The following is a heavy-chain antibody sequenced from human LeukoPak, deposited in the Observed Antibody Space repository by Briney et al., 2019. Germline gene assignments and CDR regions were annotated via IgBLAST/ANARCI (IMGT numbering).Heavy chain of an antibody. CDR3: ARGLTTGFDY. Sequence: ASVKVSSTASGYSLTDYYTRWVRQAPGQGLEWMGWINPNSGGTNCAQKFQGRVTMTRDTSISTAYMEVSRLTSDDTAVYYCARGLTTGFDYWGQGTLVTVSS. J-gene: IGHJ4*02. D-gene: IGHD4/OR15-4a*01. CDR2: INPNSGGT. CDR1: GYSLTDYY. V-gene: IGHV1-2*02.